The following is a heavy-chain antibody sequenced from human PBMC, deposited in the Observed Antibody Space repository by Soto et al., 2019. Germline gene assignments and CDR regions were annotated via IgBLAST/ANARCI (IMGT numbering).Heavy chain of an antibody. J-gene: IGHJ6*02. D-gene: IGHD3-16*01. CDR2: INARIDGT. V-gene: IGHV1-2*02. CDR3: ARSLGGGGDYFYGMDV. CDR1: GYTFTEFY. Sequence: QVQLVQSGPEMKKPGASVKVSCKTSGYTFTEFYIHRMRQVPGRGLEWMGWINARIDGTKFAEKFKAALTMTTAPSISTSYMELSSLTFDDTAVYYCARSLGGGGDYFYGMDVWGQGTAVTVSS.